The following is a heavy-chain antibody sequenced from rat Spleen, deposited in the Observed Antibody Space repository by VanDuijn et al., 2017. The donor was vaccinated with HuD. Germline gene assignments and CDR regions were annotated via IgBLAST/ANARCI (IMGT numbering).Heavy chain of an antibody. CDR3: ARLDGYYHYVMDA. V-gene: IGHV5-29*01. CDR1: GFTFSNYG. CDR2: INYDATST. Sequence: EVQLVESGGGLVQPGRSLKVSCEASGFTFSNYGMAWVRQAPTKGLEWVATINYDATSTHYRDSVKGRFTISRDNAKSALFLHMDSLRSEDTATYYGARLDGYYHYVMDAWGQGASVTVAS. D-gene: IGHD1-12*03. J-gene: IGHJ4*01.